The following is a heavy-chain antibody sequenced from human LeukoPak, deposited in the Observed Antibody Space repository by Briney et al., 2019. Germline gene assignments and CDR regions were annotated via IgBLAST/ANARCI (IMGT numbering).Heavy chain of an antibody. D-gene: IGHD2-15*01. CDR3: AKVSCSGGSCYSIDY. CDR2: ISGSGGNT. J-gene: IGHJ4*02. V-gene: IGHV3-23*01. Sequence: PGGSLSLSCAASGFTFSSYAMTWVRQAPGKGLEWVSGISGSGGNTYYTDSVRGRLSISRDNSKNTLYLQVNSLRAEDTAVYYCAKVSCSGGSCYSIDYWGQGTLVTVSS. CDR1: GFTFSSYA.